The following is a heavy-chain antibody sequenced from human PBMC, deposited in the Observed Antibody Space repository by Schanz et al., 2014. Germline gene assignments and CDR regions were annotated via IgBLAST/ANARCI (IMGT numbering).Heavy chain of an antibody. CDR1: GFTFSRFG. CDR3: ARDAVALVPEYFMDV. J-gene: IGHJ6*03. CDR2: VWSDGNTK. Sequence: QVQLVESGGGVVRPGRSLRLSCATSGFTFSRFGMHWVRQAPGKGPEWVALVWSDGNTKYYVDSVKGRFTISRDNSMNTLHLQMGSLRVEDTAVYYCARDAVALVPEYFMDVWGKGTPVTVSS. V-gene: IGHV3-33*01. D-gene: IGHD2-15*01.